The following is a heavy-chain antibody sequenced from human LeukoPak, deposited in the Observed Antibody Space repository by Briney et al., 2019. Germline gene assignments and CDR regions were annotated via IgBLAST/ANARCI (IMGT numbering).Heavy chain of an antibody. CDR2: IWYDGSNK. CDR1: GFTFSSYG. Sequence: GGSLRLSCAASGFTFSSYGMHWVRQAPGKGLEWVAVIWYDGSNKYYADSVKGRFTISRDNSKNTLYLQMNSLRAEDTAVYYCARVGRYCSGGSCYSESIDYWGQGTLVTVSS. J-gene: IGHJ4*02. CDR3: ARVGRYCSGGSCYSESIDY. V-gene: IGHV3-33*01. D-gene: IGHD2-15*01.